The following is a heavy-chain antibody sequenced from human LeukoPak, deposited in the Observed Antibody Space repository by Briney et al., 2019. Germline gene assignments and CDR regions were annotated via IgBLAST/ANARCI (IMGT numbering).Heavy chain of an antibody. Sequence: GASVKVSCKASGGTFISYAINWVRQAPGPGLEWMGGIIPLFGTANYAQKFQGRVTITADESTSSVYMELKSLKSEDTAVYYCARGWDYDSGGRPTAYVYWGQGTLVTVSS. CDR2: IIPLFGTA. V-gene: IGHV1-69*13. D-gene: IGHD3-22*01. J-gene: IGHJ4*02. CDR3: ARGWDYDSGGRPTAYVY. CDR1: GGTFISYA.